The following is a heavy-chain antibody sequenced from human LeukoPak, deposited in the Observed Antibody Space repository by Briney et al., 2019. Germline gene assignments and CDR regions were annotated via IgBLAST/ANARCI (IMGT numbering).Heavy chain of an antibody. J-gene: IGHJ3*02. V-gene: IGHV3-73*01. Sequence: GGSLRLSCAASGFTFSGSVMHWVRQAAGKGREWVGRIKRKRSSYATAYAASVKGRFTISRDDSKNTVYLHMDSLKTEDTALYYCSRLEDTSPIEVALDIWGQGTVVTVSS. CDR1: GFTFSGSV. D-gene: IGHD2-2*01. CDR3: SRLEDTSPIEVALDI. CDR2: IKRKRSSYAT.